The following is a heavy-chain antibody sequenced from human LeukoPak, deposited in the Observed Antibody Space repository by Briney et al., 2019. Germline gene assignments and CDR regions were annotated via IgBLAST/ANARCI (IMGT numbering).Heavy chain of an antibody. D-gene: IGHD4/OR15-4a*01. CDR1: GGSISSYY. J-gene: IGHJ5*02. V-gene: IGHV4-59*01. Sequence: SETLSLTCTVSGGSISSYYWSWIRQPPGKGLEWIGYINYSGSTNYNPSLKSRVTISVDTSKNQFSLKLSSVTAADTAVYYCARSRGLYNWFDPWGQGTLVTVSS. CDR2: INYSGST. CDR3: ARSRGLYNWFDP.